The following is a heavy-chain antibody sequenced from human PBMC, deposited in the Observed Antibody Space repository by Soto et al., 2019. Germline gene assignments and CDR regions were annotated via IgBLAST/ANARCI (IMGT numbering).Heavy chain of an antibody. V-gene: IGHV4-4*02. Sequence: QVQLQESGPGLVKPSGTLSLTCAVSGDSVSSTHWCNWVRQPPGKGLEWIGEMYHSGSTNYNPSLKSRVTISVDKSKNQFSLRLSSVTAADTAVYYCAASPGWWRLDHWGQGTLVTVPS. CDR1: GDSVSSTHW. D-gene: IGHD6-19*01. CDR3: AASPGWWRLDH. J-gene: IGHJ4*02. CDR2: MYHSGST.